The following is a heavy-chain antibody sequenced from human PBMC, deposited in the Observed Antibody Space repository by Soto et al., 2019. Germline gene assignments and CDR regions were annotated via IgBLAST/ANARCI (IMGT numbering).Heavy chain of an antibody. V-gene: IGHV1-18*01. D-gene: IGHD3-16*01. CDR1: GYSFSNYN. J-gene: IGHJ3*02. CDR2: ISGYNGNT. Sequence: VSCKSSGYSFSNYNFCWVRQAPGQGLEWLGWISGYNGNTNYAQKLQGRVTLTTDSFTSTAYMELRSLRSDDTAIYYCARDKVWGGFDIWGQGTMVTVS. CDR3: ARDKVWGGFDI.